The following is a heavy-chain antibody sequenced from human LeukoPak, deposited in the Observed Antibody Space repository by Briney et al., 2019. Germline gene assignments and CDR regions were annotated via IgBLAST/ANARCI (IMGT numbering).Heavy chain of an antibody. Sequence: AASVKVSCKASGYTFTGYYMHWVRQAPGQGLEWMGWINPNSGGANYAQKFQGRVTMTRDTSISTAYMELSRLRSDDTAVYYCARVNSGYDLDYWGQGTLVTVSS. CDR1: GYTFTGYY. V-gene: IGHV1-2*02. CDR2: INPNSGGA. D-gene: IGHD5-12*01. J-gene: IGHJ4*02. CDR3: ARVNSGYDLDY.